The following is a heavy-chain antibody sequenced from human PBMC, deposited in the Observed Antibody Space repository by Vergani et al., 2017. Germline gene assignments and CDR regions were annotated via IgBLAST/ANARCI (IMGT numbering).Heavy chain of an antibody. V-gene: IGHV4-39*07. J-gene: IGHJ4*02. D-gene: IGHD3-22*01. CDR1: GGSISSSSYY. CDR3: ARKTYYYDSSGYYPLFDY. CDR2: IYYSGST. Sequence: QLQLQESGPGLVKPSETLSLTCTVSGGSISSSSYYWGWIRQPPGKGLEWIGRIYYSGSTNYNPSLKSRVTISVDTSKNLLSLKLSSVTAAVTAVYDCARKTYYYDSSGYYPLFDYWGQGTLVTVSS.